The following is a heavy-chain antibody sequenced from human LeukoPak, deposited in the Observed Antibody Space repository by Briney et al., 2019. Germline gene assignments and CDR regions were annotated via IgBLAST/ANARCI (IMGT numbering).Heavy chain of an antibody. CDR3: ARDWGTSVIINLVDY. J-gene: IGHJ4*02. CDR1: GFTFSSYS. D-gene: IGHD3-3*01. CDR2: ISSSSSYI. V-gene: IGHV3-21*01. Sequence: SGGSLRLSCAASGFTFSSYSMNWVRQAPGKGLEWVSSISSSSSYIYYADSVKGRFTISRDNAKNSLYLQMNSLRAEDTAVYYCARDWGTSVIINLVDYWGQGTPVTVSS.